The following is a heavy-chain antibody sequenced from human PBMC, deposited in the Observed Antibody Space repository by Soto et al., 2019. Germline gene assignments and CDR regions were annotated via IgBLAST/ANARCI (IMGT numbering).Heavy chain of an antibody. CDR2: IYYSGST. J-gene: IGHJ4*02. CDR3: AREGGYSGYDFDY. D-gene: IGHD5-12*01. V-gene: IGHV4-59*01. Sequence: SETLSLTCTVSGGSISSYYWSWIRQPPGKGLEWIGYIYYSGSTNYNPSLKSRVTISVDTSKNQFSLKLSSVTAADTAVYYCAREGGYSGYDFDYWGQGTLVTVSS. CDR1: GGSISSYY.